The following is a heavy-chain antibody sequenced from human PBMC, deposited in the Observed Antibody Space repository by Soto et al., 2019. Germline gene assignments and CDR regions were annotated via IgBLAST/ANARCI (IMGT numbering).Heavy chain of an antibody. D-gene: IGHD1-26*01. CDR3: ASVASRSVGATPYPEYFQH. J-gene: IGHJ1*01. V-gene: IGHV4-34*01. CDR1: GGSFSGYY. CDR2: INHSGST. Sequence: PSETLSLTCAVYGGSFSGYYWSWIRQPPGKGLEWIGEINHSGSTNYNPSLKSRVTISVDTSKNKFSLKLSSVTAADTVVYYCASVASRSVGATPYPEYFQHWGQGTLVTVSS.